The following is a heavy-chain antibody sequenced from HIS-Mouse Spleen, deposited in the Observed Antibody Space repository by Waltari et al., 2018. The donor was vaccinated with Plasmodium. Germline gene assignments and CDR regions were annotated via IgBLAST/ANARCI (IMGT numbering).Heavy chain of an antibody. D-gene: IGHD5-12*01. CDR3: ARVFRGYDALSYYYYGMDV. CDR1: GGPFSRHA. V-gene: IGHV1-69*04. Sequence: QVQLVQSGAEVTKPGSSVKVSCKASGGPFSRHAFTWVRPAPGQGLEWMGRIIPILGIANYAQKFQGRVTITADKSTSTAYMELSSLRSEDTAVYYCARVFRGYDALSYYYYGMDVWGQGTTVTVSS. J-gene: IGHJ6*02. CDR2: IIPILGIA.